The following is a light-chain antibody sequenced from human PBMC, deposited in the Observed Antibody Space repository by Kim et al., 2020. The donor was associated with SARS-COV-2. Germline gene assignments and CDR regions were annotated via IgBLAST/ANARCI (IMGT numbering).Light chain of an antibody. CDR2: STT. V-gene: IGLV7-43*01. CDR3: LLHCGGTQFWV. J-gene: IGLJ3*02. CDR1: TGAVTSGYY. Sequence: GTFNLTCASSTGAVTSGYYPNWFQQKPGQAPRALIYSTTNKHSWTPARFSGSLLGGKAALTLSGVQPEDEADYYCLLHCGGTQFWVFGGGTQLTVL.